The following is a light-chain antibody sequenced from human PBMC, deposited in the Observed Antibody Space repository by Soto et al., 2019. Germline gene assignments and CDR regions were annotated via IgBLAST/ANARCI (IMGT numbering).Light chain of an antibody. CDR2: AVT. V-gene: IGLV2-11*01. Sequence: QSALTQPGSGCGSRRQSSSISCTGTSSDVGAYNFVSWYQQHPGKAPRLLIYAVTKRPAAVPARFSGSKSGNTASLTISRLQAEDEADYSCCSYAGSYTFDVFGTGTKVTVL. CDR3: CSYAGSYTFDV. CDR1: SSDVGAYNF. J-gene: IGLJ1*01.